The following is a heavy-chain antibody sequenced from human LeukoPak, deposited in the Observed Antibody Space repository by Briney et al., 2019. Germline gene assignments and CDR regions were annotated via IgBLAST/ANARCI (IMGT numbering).Heavy chain of an antibody. J-gene: IGHJ3*02. V-gene: IGHV1-24*01. CDR1: GYTLTELS. CDR3: ATGPRGYYDSSGYFI. D-gene: IGHD3-22*01. Sequence: ASVKVSCKVSGYTLTELSMHWVRQAPGKGLEWMGGFDPEDGETIYAQKFQGRVTMTEDTSTDTAYMELSSLRSEDTAVYYCATGPRGYYDSSGYFIWGQGTMVTVSS. CDR2: FDPEDGET.